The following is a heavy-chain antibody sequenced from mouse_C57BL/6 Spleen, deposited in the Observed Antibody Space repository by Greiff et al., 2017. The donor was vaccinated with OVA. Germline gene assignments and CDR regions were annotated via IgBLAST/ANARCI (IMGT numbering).Heavy chain of an antibody. D-gene: IGHD1-1*01. CDR1: GYSITSGYY. Sequence: ESGPGLVKPSQSLSLTCSVTGYSITSGYYWNWIRQFPGNKLEWMGYISYDGSNNYNPSLKNRISITRDTSKNQFFLKLNSVTTEDTATYYCAREGLRSFDYWGQGTTLTVSS. CDR2: ISYDGSN. CDR3: AREGLRSFDY. V-gene: IGHV3-6*01. J-gene: IGHJ2*01.